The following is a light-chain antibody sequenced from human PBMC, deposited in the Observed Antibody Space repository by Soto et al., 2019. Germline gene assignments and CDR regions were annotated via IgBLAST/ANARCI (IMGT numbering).Light chain of an antibody. CDR3: QQYTENWT. J-gene: IGKJ1*01. Sequence: DIQMTQSPPTLSASVGDRVTITCRASQGISTWLAWYQQKPGKAPKLLIYRASSLESGVPSRFSGSGSGTEFTLSINSLQPDDFATCYCQQYTENWTFGQGTKVEIK. V-gene: IGKV1-5*03. CDR1: QGISTW. CDR2: RAS.